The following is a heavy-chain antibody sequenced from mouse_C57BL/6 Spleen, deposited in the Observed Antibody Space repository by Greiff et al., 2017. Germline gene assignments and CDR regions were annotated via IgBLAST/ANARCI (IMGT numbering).Heavy chain of an antibody. Sequence: QVQLKESGAELVRPGSSVKLSCKASGYTFTSYWMHWVKQRPIQGLEWIGNIDPSDSETHYNQKFKDKATLTVDKSSSTAYMQLSSLTSEDSAVYYCARRGYGYDAMDYWGQGTSVTVSS. D-gene: IGHD2-10*02. CDR1: GYTFTSYW. CDR3: ARRGYGYDAMDY. CDR2: IDPSDSET. V-gene: IGHV1-52*01. J-gene: IGHJ4*01.